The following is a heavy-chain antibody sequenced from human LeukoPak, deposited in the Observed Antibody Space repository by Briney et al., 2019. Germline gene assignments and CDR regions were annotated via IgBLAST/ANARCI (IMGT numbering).Heavy chain of an antibody. CDR1: GFTFSSYD. CDR3: ARGKHYYGSGSYYQPYYLDY. V-gene: IGHV3-13*05. J-gene: IGHJ4*02. D-gene: IGHD3-10*01. Sequence: GGSLRLSCAASGFTFSSYDMHWVRQATGKGLEWVSAIGTAGDPYYPGSVKGRFTISRENAKNSLYLQMNSLRAGDTAVYYCARGKHYYGSGSYYQPYYLDYWGQGTLVTVSS. CDR2: IGTAGDP.